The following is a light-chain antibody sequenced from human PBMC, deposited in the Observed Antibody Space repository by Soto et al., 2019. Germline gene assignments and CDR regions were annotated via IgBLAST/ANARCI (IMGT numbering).Light chain of an antibody. CDR2: GAS. J-gene: IGKJ1*01. CDR3: QQYYRTPAT. V-gene: IGKV3-20*01. CDR1: QSVSSSY. Sequence: EIVLTQSPGTLSLSPGERATLSCRASQSVSSSYLAWYQQKPGQAPRLLIYGASSRATGIPDRFSGSGSGTDFTLTISRLEPEEFAVYYCQQYYRTPATFGQGTKVEIK.